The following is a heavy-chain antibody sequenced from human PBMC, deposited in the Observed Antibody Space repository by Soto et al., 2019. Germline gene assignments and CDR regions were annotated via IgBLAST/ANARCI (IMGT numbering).Heavy chain of an antibody. CDR3: TRDQGSSSWDYYYGMDV. V-gene: IGHV1-2*02. Sequence: VASVKVSCKASGYTFTGYYMHWVRQAPGQGLEWVGWINPNSGGTNYAQNFQGRVTMTRDTSISTAYMELSRLRSDDTAIYYCTRDQGSSSWDYYYGMDVWGLGTTVTVSS. CDR2: INPNSGGT. J-gene: IGHJ6*02. D-gene: IGHD6-13*01. CDR1: GYTFTGYY.